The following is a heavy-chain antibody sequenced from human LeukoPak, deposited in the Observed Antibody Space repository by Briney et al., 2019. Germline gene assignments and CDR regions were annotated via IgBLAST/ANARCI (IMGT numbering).Heavy chain of an antibody. Sequence: KASETLSLTCAVYGGSFSGYYWSWIRQPPGKGLEWIGEINHSGSTNYNPSLKSRVTISVDTSKNQFSLKLRSVTAADTAVYHCARYSNYVSYNWFDPWGQGTLVTVSS. CDR3: ARYSNYVSYNWFDP. CDR2: INHSGST. V-gene: IGHV4-34*01. J-gene: IGHJ5*02. CDR1: GGSFSGYY. D-gene: IGHD4-11*01.